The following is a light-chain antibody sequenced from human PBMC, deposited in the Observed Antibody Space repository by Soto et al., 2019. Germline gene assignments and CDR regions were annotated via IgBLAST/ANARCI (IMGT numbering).Light chain of an antibody. CDR2: WAS. CDR3: QQYCSSPGT. V-gene: IGKV4-1*01. CDR1: QRVLYSSSNKKY. Sequence: DIVMTQSPDSLAVSLGERATINCKSSQRVLYSSSNKKYLAWYQQKPGPPPKLLIYWASTRESGVPDRFSGSVSGTDFTLTISSLQAEDVAVYYCQQYCSSPGTFGQGTKVEIK. J-gene: IGKJ1*01.